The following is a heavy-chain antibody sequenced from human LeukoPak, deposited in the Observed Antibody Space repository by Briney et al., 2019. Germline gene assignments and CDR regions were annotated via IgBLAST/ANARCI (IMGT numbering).Heavy chain of an antibody. CDR3: ARETPYYYDSSGYFGDAFDI. CDR1: GGSISSSNW. D-gene: IGHD3-22*01. CDR2: IYHSGST. J-gene: IGHJ3*02. V-gene: IGHV4-4*02. Sequence: SETLSLTCAVSGGSISSSNWWSWVRQPPGKGLEWIGEIYHSGSTNYNPSLESRVTISVDKSKNQFSLKLGSVTAADTAVYYCARETPYYYDSSGYFGDAFDIWGQGTMVTVSS.